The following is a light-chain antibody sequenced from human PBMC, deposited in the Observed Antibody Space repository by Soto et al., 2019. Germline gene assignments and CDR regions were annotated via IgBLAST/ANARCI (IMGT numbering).Light chain of an antibody. V-gene: IGKV1-39*01. J-gene: IGKJ1*01. CDR2: ASS. CDR3: QQSYGMPWT. CDR1: QTISTY. Sequence: QMTQSPSSLSASVGDRVTITCRASQTISTYLNWYQQKPGKAPKLLIYASSSLQSGVPSRFSGTGSGTDFTLTITSLPPEDFATYICQQSYGMPWTFGQGTKVEV.